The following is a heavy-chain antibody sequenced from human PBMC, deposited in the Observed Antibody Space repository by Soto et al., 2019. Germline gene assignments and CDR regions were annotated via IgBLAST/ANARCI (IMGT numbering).Heavy chain of an antibody. CDR2: ISHDGSNK. Sequence: GGSLRLSCAASGFIFSSYYMHWVRQAPGKGLEWVAMISHDGSNKTYADSVKGRLTISRDNSRGTLYLQMNNLRSGDTAVYYCAKRDISGFPDYWGQGTLVTVSS. V-gene: IGHV3-30*18. CDR3: AKRDISGFPDY. J-gene: IGHJ4*02. CDR1: GFIFSSYY. D-gene: IGHD3-22*01.